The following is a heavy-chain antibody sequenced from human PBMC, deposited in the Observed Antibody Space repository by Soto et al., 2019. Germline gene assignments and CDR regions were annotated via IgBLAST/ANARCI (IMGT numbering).Heavy chain of an antibody. J-gene: IGHJ4*02. CDR3: ARDIASPGGDYFDS. D-gene: IGHD2-21*01. CDR2: ISTGGAYM. CDR1: GFTFRNYN. V-gene: IGHV3-21*06. Sequence: EVQLVESGGGLVKAGGSLRLFCTASGFTFRNYNMNWVRQAPGKGLEWVSSISTGGAYMFYADLVKGRFTISRDNAQNSLFLQIDSPRAEDTAVYYCARDIASPGGDYFDSWGQGTLVTVPS.